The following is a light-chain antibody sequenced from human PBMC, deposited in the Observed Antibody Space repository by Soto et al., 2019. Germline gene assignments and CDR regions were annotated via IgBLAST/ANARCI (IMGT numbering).Light chain of an antibody. Sequence: QSALTQPASVSGSPGQSITISCTGTTSDIGTYDYVSWYQQPPGKAPKLMIYEVTNRPSGISDRFSGSKSGSTASLTISGLQAEDEATYYCSSYTRDTALVFGPGTKVTVL. CDR3: SSYTRDTALV. CDR1: TSDIGTYDY. V-gene: IGLV2-14*01. J-gene: IGLJ1*01. CDR2: EVT.